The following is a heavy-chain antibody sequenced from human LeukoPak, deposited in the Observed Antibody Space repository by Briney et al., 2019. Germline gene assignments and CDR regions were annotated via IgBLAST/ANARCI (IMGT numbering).Heavy chain of an antibody. D-gene: IGHD3-22*01. CDR1: GFTFSDYY. CDR2: ISSSGSTI. CDR3: AMNYYDSSGYCAY. J-gene: IGHJ4*02. Sequence: GGSLRLSCAASGFTFSDYYMSWIRQAPGKGLEWVSYISSSGSTIYYADSVKGRFTISRDNAKNSLYLQMNSLRAEDTAVYYCAMNYYDSSGYCAYWGQGTLVTVSS. V-gene: IGHV3-11*01.